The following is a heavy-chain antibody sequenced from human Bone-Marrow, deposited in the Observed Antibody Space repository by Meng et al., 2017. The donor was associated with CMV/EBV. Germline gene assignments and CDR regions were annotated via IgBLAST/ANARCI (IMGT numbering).Heavy chain of an antibody. Sequence: ESLKISCAASGFTFSSYWMSWVRQAPGKGLEWIGEINHSGSTNYNPSLKSRVTISVDTSKNQFSLKLSSVTAADTAVYYCAREPSCSSTSCYPFDYWGQGTTVTVSS. J-gene: IGHJ4*03. CDR2: INHSGST. CDR1: GFTFSSYW. D-gene: IGHD2-2*01. CDR3: AREPSCSSTSCYPFDY. V-gene: IGHV4-34*01.